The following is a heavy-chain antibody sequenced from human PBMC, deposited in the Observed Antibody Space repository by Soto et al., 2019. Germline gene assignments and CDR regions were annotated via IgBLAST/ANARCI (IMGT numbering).Heavy chain of an antibody. CDR2: ISSTSSYT. J-gene: IGHJ4*02. V-gene: IGHV3-21*01. Sequence: PGGSLRLSCAACGFTFSRYAMNWVRQTQEKGVEWVSSISSTSSYTHYSDSVMGRVTISRDNANNSLFLQMYSLCAEDTVTYYCARDLPLAGSHWGQGGHVTVSS. CDR3: ARDLPLAGSH. D-gene: IGHD1-26*01. CDR1: GFTFSRYA.